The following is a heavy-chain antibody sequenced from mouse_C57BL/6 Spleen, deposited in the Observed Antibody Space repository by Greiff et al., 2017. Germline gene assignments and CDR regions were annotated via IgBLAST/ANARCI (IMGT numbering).Heavy chain of an antibody. V-gene: IGHV1-55*01. Sequence: QVQLQQPGAELVKPGASVKMSCKASGYTFTSSWITWVKQRPGQGLEWIGDIYPGSGSTNYNEKFKSKATLTVDTSSSTAYMQLSSLTSEDSAVYYCASYYDYDEGFAYWGQGTLVTVSA. CDR1: GYTFTSSW. J-gene: IGHJ3*01. CDR3: ASYYDYDEGFAY. D-gene: IGHD2-4*01. CDR2: IYPGSGST.